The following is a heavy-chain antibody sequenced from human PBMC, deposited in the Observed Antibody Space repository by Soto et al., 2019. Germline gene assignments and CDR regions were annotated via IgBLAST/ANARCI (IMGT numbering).Heavy chain of an antibody. D-gene: IGHD3-10*02. CDR3: ASVRGGYYYAMNV. V-gene: IGHV4-4*02. CDR1: GGSISSSNW. J-gene: IGHJ6*02. Sequence: SETLSLTCAVSGGSISSSNWWSWVRQPPGKGLEWIGEIYHSGSTNYNPSLKIRVTISVDKSKNQFSLKLSSVTAADTAVYYCASVRGGYYYAMNVWGQGTTVTVSS. CDR2: IYHSGST.